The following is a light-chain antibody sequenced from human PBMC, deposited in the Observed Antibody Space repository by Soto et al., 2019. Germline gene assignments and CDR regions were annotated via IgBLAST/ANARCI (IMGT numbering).Light chain of an antibody. V-gene: IGKV3-20*01. CDR2: GAS. J-gene: IGKJ1*01. CDR1: QYVSSSY. CDR3: QQYGSSPWT. Sequence: EIVLTHSPGTLSLSPGERATLSCRASQYVSSSYLAWYQQKPDQAPRLLLYGASSRATGIPDRFSGSGSGTDFTLTISRLDPEDFAMYYCQQYGSSPWTFGQGTKV.